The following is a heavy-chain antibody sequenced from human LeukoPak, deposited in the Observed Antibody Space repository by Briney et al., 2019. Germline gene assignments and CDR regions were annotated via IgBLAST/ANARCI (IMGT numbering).Heavy chain of an antibody. Sequence: GSLRLSCAVSGFTFSSYSMNWVRQAPGKGLEWIGSVYYSGSTYHNPSLKSQVTISVDTSKNQFSLKLSSVTAADTAVYYCARQGWNYYYYMDVWGKGTTVTVSS. J-gene: IGHJ6*03. CDR1: GFTFSSYSMN. D-gene: IGHD2-15*01. CDR3: ARQGWNYYYYMDV. V-gene: IGHV4-39*01. CDR2: VYYSGST.